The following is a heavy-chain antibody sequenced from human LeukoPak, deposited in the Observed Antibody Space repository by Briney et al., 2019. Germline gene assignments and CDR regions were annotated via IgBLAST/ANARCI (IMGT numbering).Heavy chain of an antibody. CDR1: GFTFSSYG. J-gene: IGHJ4*02. V-gene: IGHV3-30*03. Sequence: LPGGSLRLSCAASGFTFSSYGMHWVRQAPGKGLEWVAVISYDGSNKYYADSVKGRFTISRDNSKNTLYLQMNSLRAEDTAVYYCARGGSGSRGFDYWGQGTLVTVSS. CDR2: ISYDGSNK. D-gene: IGHD3-10*01. CDR3: ARGGSGSRGFDY.